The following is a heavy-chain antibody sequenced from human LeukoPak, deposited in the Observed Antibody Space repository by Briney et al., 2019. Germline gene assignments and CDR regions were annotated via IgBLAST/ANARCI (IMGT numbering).Heavy chain of an antibody. CDR1: GFTFSSYA. V-gene: IGHV3-23*01. CDR2: ISGSGGST. CDR3: AKDSCSSTSCRGYFDY. J-gene: IGHJ4*02. D-gene: IGHD2-2*01. Sequence: PTGRCLRLSCAASGFTFSSYAMSWVRQAPGKGLEWVSAISGSGGSTYYADSVKGRFTISRDNSKNTLYLQMNSLRAEDTAVYYCAKDSCSSTSCRGYFDYWGQGTLVPVSS.